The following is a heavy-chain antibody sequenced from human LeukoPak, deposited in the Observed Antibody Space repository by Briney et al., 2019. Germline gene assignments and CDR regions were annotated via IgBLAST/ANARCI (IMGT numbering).Heavy chain of an antibody. CDR1: GRTFSIFT. Sequence: GASGTFSCTASGRTFSIFTISWVRQAPGQGREWMGRIIPILGVANYAKKFQGRVTITADKSTSTAYMELSSLRSEDTAVYYCARDLGYCSSTSPCYGMDVWGQGTTVTVSS. CDR2: IIPILGVA. J-gene: IGHJ6*02. D-gene: IGHD2-2*01. V-gene: IGHV1-69*04. CDR3: ARDLGYCSSTSPCYGMDV.